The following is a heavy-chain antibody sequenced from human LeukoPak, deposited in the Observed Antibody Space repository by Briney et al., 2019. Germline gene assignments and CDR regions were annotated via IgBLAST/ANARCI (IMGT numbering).Heavy chain of an antibody. CDR1: GYTFTSYD. D-gene: IGHD2-2*01. J-gene: IGHJ6*03. Sequence: GASVKVSCKASGYTFTSYDINWVRQATGQGLEWMGWMNPNSGNTGYAQKFQGRVTMTRNTSISTAYMELSSLRSEDTAVYYCARGGTCSSTSCYYSYMDVWSKGTTVTVSS. V-gene: IGHV1-8*01. CDR2: MNPNSGNT. CDR3: ARGGTCSSTSCYYSYMDV.